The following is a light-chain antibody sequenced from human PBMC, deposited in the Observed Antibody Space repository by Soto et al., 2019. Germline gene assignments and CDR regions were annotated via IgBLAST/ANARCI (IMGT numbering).Light chain of an antibody. CDR3: QQRSSWIT. Sequence: IVLTQSPTTLSLWPGETAVLSCRASQSISSSLSWYQQRPGQAPRLLIYDASNRAPGIPARFSGSGSGTVFTLPISSLEPEDFALYYCQQRSSWITFGQGTRLEIE. CDR2: DAS. CDR1: QSISSS. J-gene: IGKJ5*01. V-gene: IGKV3-11*01.